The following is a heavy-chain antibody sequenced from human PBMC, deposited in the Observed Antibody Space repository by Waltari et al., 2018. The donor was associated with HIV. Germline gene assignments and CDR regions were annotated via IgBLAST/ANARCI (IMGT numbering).Heavy chain of an antibody. Sequence: EVQLVASGGGLVQPGGSLRLSRAASGLPFRSSWMSWVRQAPGKGLEWVANIKQDGSEKYYVDSVNGRFTISRDNAENSLYLQMNSLRAEDTAVYYCARGGFYGTGSKVNWGQGTLVTVSS. CDR2: IKQDGSEK. J-gene: IGHJ4*02. D-gene: IGHD3-10*01. V-gene: IGHV3-7*04. CDR3: ARGGFYGTGSKVN. CDR1: GLPFRSSW.